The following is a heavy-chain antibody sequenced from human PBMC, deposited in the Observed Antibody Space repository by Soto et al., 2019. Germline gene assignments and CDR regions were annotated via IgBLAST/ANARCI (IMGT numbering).Heavy chain of an antibody. Sequence: QVQLQESGPGLVKPSETLSLTCIVSGGSISGDYWSWIRQPPGKGLEWIGHISYSGSTNYNSSLKSRVTISLDTSKSQFSLKLTSVTAADTAVYYCAREARGIISSMDVWGQGTTVTVSS. CDR1: GGSISGDY. J-gene: IGHJ6*02. CDR3: AREARGIISSMDV. CDR2: ISYSGST. D-gene: IGHD3-10*01. V-gene: IGHV4-59*01.